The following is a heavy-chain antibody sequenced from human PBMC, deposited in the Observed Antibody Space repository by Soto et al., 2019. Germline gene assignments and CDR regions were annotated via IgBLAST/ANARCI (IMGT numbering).Heavy chain of an antibody. CDR2: IVVGSGNT. V-gene: IGHV1-58*01. Sequence: ASVKVSCKASGFTFTSSAVQWVRQARGQRLERIGWIVVGSGNTNYAQKFQERVTITRDMSTSTAYMELSSLRSEDTAVYYCAADKDYDILTGPYNWFDPWGQGTLVTVSS. CDR1: GFTFTSSA. CDR3: AADKDYDILTGPYNWFDP. D-gene: IGHD3-9*01. J-gene: IGHJ5*02.